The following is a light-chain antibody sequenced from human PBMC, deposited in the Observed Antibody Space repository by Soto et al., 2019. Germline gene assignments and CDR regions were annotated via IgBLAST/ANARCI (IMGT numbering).Light chain of an antibody. CDR3: AALDDSLNGWV. CDR1: SSNIGSNT. CDR2: SNN. Sequence: QSVLTQPHSASGTPGQRVTLSCSGSSSNIGSNTVNWYQQLPGTAPKLLIYSNNPRPSGVPDLFSGSKSGTSASLAISGRQSEDEADYYCAALDDSLNGWVFGGGTKLTVL. V-gene: IGLV1-44*01. J-gene: IGLJ3*02.